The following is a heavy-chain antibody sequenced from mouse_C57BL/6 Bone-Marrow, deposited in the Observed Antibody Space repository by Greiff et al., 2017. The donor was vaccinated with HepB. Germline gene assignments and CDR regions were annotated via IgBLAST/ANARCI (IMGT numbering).Heavy chain of an antibody. CDR3: ARIGYFDV. Sequence: EVQVVESGGGLVKPGGSLKLSCAASGFTFSDYGMHWVRQAPEKGLEWVAYISSGSSTIYYADTVKGRFTISRDNAKNTLFLQMTSLRSEDTAMYYCARIGYFDVWGTGTTVTVSS. V-gene: IGHV5-17*01. CDR2: ISSGSSTI. CDR1: GFTFSDYG. J-gene: IGHJ1*03.